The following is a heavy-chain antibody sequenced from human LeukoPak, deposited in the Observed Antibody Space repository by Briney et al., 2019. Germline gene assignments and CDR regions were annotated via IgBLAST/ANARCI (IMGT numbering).Heavy chain of an antibody. CDR3: AREGATLVGAFDI. J-gene: IGHJ3*02. Sequence: KSGGSLRLSCAASGFTFSSYSMNWVRQAPGKGLEWVSSISSSSYIYYADSVKGRFTISRDNAKNSLYLQMNSLRAEDTAVYYCAREGATLVGAFDIWGQGTMVTVSS. CDR2: ISSSSYI. V-gene: IGHV3-21*01. D-gene: IGHD1-26*01. CDR1: GFTFSSYS.